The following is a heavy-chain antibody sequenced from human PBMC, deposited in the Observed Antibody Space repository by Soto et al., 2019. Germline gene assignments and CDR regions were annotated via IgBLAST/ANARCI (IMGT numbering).Heavy chain of an antibody. D-gene: IGHD6-19*01. V-gene: IGHV4-39*01. CDR2: IYYSGST. Sequence: SETLSLTCTVSGGSISSSSYYWGWIRQPPGKGLEWIGSIYYSGSTYYNPSLKSRVTISVDTSKNQFSLKLSSVTAADTAVYYCARHVAGYSSGLDYWGQRTPVTVSS. CDR3: ARHVAGYSSGLDY. J-gene: IGHJ4*02. CDR1: GGSISSSSYY.